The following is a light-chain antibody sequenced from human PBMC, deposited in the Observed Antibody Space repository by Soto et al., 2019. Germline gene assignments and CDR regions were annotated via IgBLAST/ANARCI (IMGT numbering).Light chain of an antibody. CDR1: NSDVGGYNY. Sequence: QSALTQPASVSGSPGQSITISSTGTNSDVGGYNYVSWYQQHPGKVPKLMIYEVSYRPSGVSNRFSGSKSGNTASLTISGLQDEDEADYYCSSYTNSGTYVFGSGTKLTVL. J-gene: IGLJ1*01. CDR3: SSYTNSGTYV. V-gene: IGLV2-14*01. CDR2: EVS.